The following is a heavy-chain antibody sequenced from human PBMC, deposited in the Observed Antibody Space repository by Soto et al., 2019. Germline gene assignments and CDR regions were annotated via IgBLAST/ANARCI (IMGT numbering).Heavy chain of an antibody. CDR1: GYTFTSYG. J-gene: IGHJ3*02. Sequence: SVKVSCKASGYTFTSYGISWVRQAPGQGLEWMGWISAYNGNTNYAQKLQGRVTMTTDTSTSTAYMELRSLRSDDTAVYYCARGYYYDSSGYHHDAFDIWGQGTMVTVSS. CDR2: ISAYNGNT. CDR3: ARGYYYDSSGYHHDAFDI. V-gene: IGHV1-18*04. D-gene: IGHD3-22*01.